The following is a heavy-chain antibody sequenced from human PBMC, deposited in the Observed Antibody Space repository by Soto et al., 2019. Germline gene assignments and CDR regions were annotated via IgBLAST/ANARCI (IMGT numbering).Heavy chain of an antibody. Sequence: APVKVYCNSSGYTFTGYYMHWLRQAPGQGLEWMGWINPNSGGTNYAQKFQGRVTMTRDTSISTAYMELSRLRSDDTAVYYCARDCIGQQLSQKEYYYYRMDVWCKGTTVTVSS. J-gene: IGHJ6*04. CDR1: GYTFTGYY. V-gene: IGHV1-2*02. CDR3: ARDCIGQQLSQKEYYYYRMDV. D-gene: IGHD6-13*01. CDR2: INPNSGGT.